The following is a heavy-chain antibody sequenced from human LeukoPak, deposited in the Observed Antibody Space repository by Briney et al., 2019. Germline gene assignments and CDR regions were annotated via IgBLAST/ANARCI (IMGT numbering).Heavy chain of an antibody. CDR1: GFTFSSYG. Sequence: GGSLRLSCAASGFTFSSYGMHWVRQAPGKGLEWVAVISYDGSNKYYADSVKGRFTISRDNSKNTLYLQMNSLRAEDTAVYYCAKERRSAFDIWGQGTMVTVSS. CDR2: ISYDGSNK. J-gene: IGHJ3*02. CDR3: AKERRSAFDI. V-gene: IGHV3-30*18.